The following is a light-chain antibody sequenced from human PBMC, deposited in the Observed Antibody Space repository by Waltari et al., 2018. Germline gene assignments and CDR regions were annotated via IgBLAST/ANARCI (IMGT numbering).Light chain of an antibody. V-gene: IGKV1-33*01. CDR2: DAS. Sequence: DSQMTQSPSSLSASVGDSVTITCQASQDISNYLNWYQQKPGKAPKLLIYDASNLETGGPSRFSGSGAGTDFTFPISSLQPEDIATYYCQQYDNLPITFGQGKRLEIK. CDR3: QQYDNLPIT. CDR1: QDISNY. J-gene: IGKJ5*01.